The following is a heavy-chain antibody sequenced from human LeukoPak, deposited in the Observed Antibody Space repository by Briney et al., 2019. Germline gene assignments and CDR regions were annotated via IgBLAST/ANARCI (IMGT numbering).Heavy chain of an antibody. CDR1: GFTFSSYA. CDR2: ISGSGGST. CDR3: AKVQFSYCSGGSCYLDY. D-gene: IGHD2-15*01. Sequence: GGSLRLSYAASGFTFSSYAMSWVRQAPGKGLEWVSVISGSGGSTYYADSVKGRFTVSRDNSKNTLYLQMNGLRAEDTAVYYCAKVQFSYCSGGSCYLDYWGQGTLVTVSS. J-gene: IGHJ4*02. V-gene: IGHV3-23*01.